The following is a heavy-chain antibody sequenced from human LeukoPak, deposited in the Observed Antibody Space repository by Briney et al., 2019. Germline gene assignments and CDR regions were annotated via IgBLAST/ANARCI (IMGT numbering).Heavy chain of an antibody. CDR2: IYPGDSDT. V-gene: IGHV5-51*01. J-gene: IGHJ5*02. Sequence: GESLNISCKGSGYSFASYWIGWVRQMTGKGLEWMGIIYPGDSDTRYSPSFQGQVTISADKSISTAYLQWSSLKASDTAMYYCASAGSSSSWYFGFDPWGQGTLVTVSS. CDR1: GYSFASYW. D-gene: IGHD6-13*01. CDR3: ASAGSSSSWYFGFDP.